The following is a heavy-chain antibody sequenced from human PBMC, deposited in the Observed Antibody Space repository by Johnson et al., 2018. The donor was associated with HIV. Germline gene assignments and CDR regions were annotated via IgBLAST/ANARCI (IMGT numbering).Heavy chain of an antibody. CDR3: TTDQNDIWSYRFGVDF. J-gene: IGHJ3*01. CDR2: IYSGDRT. D-gene: IGHD3-16*02. V-gene: IGHV3-NL1*01. Sequence: QVQLVESGGGVVQPGRSLRLSCAASGFIFSSYGMHWVRQAPGKGLEWVAVIYSGDRTYSAVSVKGRFTISRDDSKNTLYLQMNSLKTEDTAVYFCTTDQNDIWSYRFGVDFWGQGTMVTVSS. CDR1: GFIFSSYG.